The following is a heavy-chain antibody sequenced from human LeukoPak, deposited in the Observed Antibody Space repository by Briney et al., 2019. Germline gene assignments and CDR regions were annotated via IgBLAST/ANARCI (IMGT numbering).Heavy chain of an antibody. V-gene: IGHV4-4*07. CDR2: IYTSGST. CDR3: ARDVLWFGELTAFDI. J-gene: IGHJ3*02. Sequence: SETLSLTCTVSGGSISSYYWSWIRQPAGKGLEWIGRIYTSGSTNYNPSLKSRVTVSVDTSKNQFSLKLSSVTAADTAVYYCARDVLWFGELTAFDIWGQGTMVTVSS. D-gene: IGHD3-10*01. CDR1: GGSISSYY.